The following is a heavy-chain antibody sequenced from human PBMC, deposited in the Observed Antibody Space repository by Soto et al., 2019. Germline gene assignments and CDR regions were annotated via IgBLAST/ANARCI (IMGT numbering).Heavy chain of an antibody. CDR2: ISSSSSYI. CDR1: GFTFSSYS. V-gene: IGHV3-21*01. D-gene: IGHD3-10*01. J-gene: IGHJ6*02. Sequence: EVQLVESGGGLIKPGGSLRLSCAASGFTFSSYSMNWVRQAPGKGLEWVSSISSSSSYIYYADSVKGRFTISRDNAKNSLYLQMNSLSAEDTAVYYCARGGVQHGSGLYYYDGVDVWGQGTTVTVSS. CDR3: ARGGVQHGSGLYYYDGVDV.